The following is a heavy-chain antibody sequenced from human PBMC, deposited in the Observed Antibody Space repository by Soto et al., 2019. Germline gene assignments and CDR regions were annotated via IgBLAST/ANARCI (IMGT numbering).Heavy chain of an antibody. D-gene: IGHD1-1*01. V-gene: IGHV3-23*01. Sequence: GGSLRLSCAASGFTFSSYAMSWVRQAPGKGLEWVSAISGSGGSTYYADSVKGRFTISRDNSKNTLYLQMNSLRAEDTAVYYCASLGVQLEPYNWFDPWGQGTLVTVSS. CDR3: ASLGVQLEPYNWFDP. J-gene: IGHJ5*02. CDR2: ISGSGGST. CDR1: GFTFSSYA.